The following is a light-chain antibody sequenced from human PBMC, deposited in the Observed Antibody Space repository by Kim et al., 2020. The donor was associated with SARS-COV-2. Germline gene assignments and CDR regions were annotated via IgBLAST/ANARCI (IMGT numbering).Light chain of an antibody. Sequence: SASVGDSVTMTCRASQTISSRMAWYQQKPGKVPTLLIYEASTLASGVPSRFSGSRSGTEFTLTISSLQPDDFATYYCQQYNDYSATFGQGTKLEI. CDR3: QQYNDYSAT. V-gene: IGKV1-5*03. CDR2: EAS. CDR1: QTISSR. J-gene: IGKJ2*01.